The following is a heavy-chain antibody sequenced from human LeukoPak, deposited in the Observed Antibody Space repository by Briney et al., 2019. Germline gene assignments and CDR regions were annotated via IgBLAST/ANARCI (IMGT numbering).Heavy chain of an antibody. CDR3: AGLQYFDGLYYGMDV. D-gene: IGHD3-9*01. CDR2: IYPGDSDT. Sequence: GESLKISCKGSGYSFTSYWIGWVRQLPGKGLEWMGIIYPGDSDTRYSPSFQGQVTISADKSISTAYLQWSSLKASDTAMYYCAGLQYFDGLYYGMDVWGQGTTVTVSS. V-gene: IGHV5-51*01. CDR1: GYSFTSYW. J-gene: IGHJ6*02.